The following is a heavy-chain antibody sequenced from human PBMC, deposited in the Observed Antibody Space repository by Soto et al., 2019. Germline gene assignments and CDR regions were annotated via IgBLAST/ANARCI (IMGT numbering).Heavy chain of an antibody. CDR2: ISGSGGST. D-gene: IGHD2-15*01. CDR3: ARRPGGDYFGH. J-gene: IGHJ1*01. CDR1: GFTFSSYA. Sequence: GGSLRLSCAASGFTFSSYAMSWVRQAPGKGLGWVSAISGSGGSTYYADSVKGRFTISRDNSKNTLYLQMNSLRAEDTAVYYCARRPGGDYFGHWGQGTLVTVSS. V-gene: IGHV3-23*01.